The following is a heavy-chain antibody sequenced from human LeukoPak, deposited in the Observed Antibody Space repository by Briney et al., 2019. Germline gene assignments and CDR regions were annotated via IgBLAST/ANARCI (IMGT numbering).Heavy chain of an antibody. CDR2: ISDSGDYT. J-gene: IGHJ4*02. Sequence: GGSLRLSCAGSGFTFNSYAMSWVRQAPGKGLEWVSAISDSGDYTYYADSVKGRFTISRDNSKNTLYLHVNSLRAEDTAVYFCAKDTSIGKYCTSGACSPFDYRGQGTLVTVSS. D-gene: IGHD2-8*01. CDR3: AKDTSIGKYCTSGACSPFDY. CDR1: GFTFNSYA. V-gene: IGHV3-23*01.